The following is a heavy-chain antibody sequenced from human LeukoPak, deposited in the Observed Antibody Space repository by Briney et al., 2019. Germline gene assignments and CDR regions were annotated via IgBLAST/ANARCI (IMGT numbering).Heavy chain of an antibody. Sequence: ASVKVSCKVSGYTLTELSMHWVRQAPGKGLEWMGGFDPEGGETIYAQKFQGRVTMTEDTSTDTAYMELSSLRSEDTAVYYCATALRAAAGPFFDYWGQGTLVTVSS. CDR3: ATALRAAAGPFFDY. J-gene: IGHJ4*02. V-gene: IGHV1-24*01. CDR1: GYTLTELS. D-gene: IGHD6-13*01. CDR2: FDPEGGET.